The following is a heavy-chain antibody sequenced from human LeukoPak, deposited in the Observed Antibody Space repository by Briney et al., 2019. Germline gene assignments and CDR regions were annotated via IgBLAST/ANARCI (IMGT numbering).Heavy chain of an antibody. CDR3: ARDDTGVIRGIRFHY. D-gene: IGHD3-10*01. CDR1: GASISSGYW. CDR2: IYHSGST. V-gene: IGHV4-4*02. Sequence: SETLSLTCAVSGASISSGYWWSWVRQDPGKGLEWIGEIYHSGSTNHNPSLKSRVTMSVDKSKSQFSLNLNSVTAADTAVYYCARDDTGVIRGIRFHYWGQGTLVTVSS. J-gene: IGHJ4*02.